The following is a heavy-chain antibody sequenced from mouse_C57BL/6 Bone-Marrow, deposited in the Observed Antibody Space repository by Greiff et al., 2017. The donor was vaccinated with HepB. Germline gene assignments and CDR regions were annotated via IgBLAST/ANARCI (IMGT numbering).Heavy chain of an antibody. CDR1: GYTFTSYW. D-gene: IGHD1-1*01. V-gene: IGHV1-74*01. CDR3: AIPLYYYGSSWFAY. Sequence: QVQLKQPGAELVKPGASVKVSCKASGYTFTSYWMHWVKQRPGQGLEWIGRIHPSDSDTNYNQKFKGKATLTVDKSPSTAYMQLSSLTSEDSAVYYCAIPLYYYGSSWFAYWGQGTLVTVSA. CDR2: IHPSDSDT. J-gene: IGHJ3*01.